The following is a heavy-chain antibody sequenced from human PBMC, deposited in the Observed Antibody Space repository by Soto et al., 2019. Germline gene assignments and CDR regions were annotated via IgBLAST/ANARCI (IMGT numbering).Heavy chain of an antibody. CDR1: GGSFSAYY. CDR3: ARGRPYIMGIELVRRGLAVDV. CDR2: ITHGGIT. D-gene: IGHD2-8*02. J-gene: IGHJ6*02. V-gene: IGHV4-34*01. Sequence: VSLTCAVSGGSFSAYYWTWIRQPPGKGLESIGEITHGGITNYTPSLKSRVTMSVDTSKNQFSLKLRSVTAADTAVYYCARGRPYIMGIELVRRGLAVDVWGQGTTVTVSS.